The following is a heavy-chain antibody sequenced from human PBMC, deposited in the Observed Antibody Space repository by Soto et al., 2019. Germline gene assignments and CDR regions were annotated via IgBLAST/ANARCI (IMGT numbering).Heavy chain of an antibody. Sequence: ASVKVSCKASGYTFTSYGISWVRQAPGQGLEWMGWISAYNGNTNYAQKLQGRVTMTTDTSTSTAYMELRSLRSDDTAVYYCAREPGIHLYNMITFGGTLDYWGQGTLVTVSS. CDR2: ISAYNGNT. V-gene: IGHV1-18*01. D-gene: IGHD3-16*01. CDR1: GYTFTSYG. J-gene: IGHJ4*02. CDR3: AREPGIHLYNMITFGGTLDY.